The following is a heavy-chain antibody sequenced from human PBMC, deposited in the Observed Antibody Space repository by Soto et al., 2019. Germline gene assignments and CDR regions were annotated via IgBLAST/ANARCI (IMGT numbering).Heavy chain of an antibody. CDR1: GFTFSDYA. Sequence: GGSLRLSCAASGFTFSDYAMSWVRQAPGKGLEWVSAISASGGTTYYADSVRGRFTISRDNSKNTLYLQMNSLRAEDTVVYYCAEDRKSGSGWYWDYWGQGTLVTVSS. J-gene: IGHJ4*02. CDR3: AEDRKSGSGWYWDY. V-gene: IGHV3-23*01. CDR2: ISASGGTT. D-gene: IGHD6-19*01.